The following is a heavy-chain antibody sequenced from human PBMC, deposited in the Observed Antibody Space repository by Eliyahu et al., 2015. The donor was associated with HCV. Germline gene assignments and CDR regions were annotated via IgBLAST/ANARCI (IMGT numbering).Heavy chain of an antibody. Sequence: EVQLVESGGGLVKPGGSLRLSCAASGFXFSXYXXNWVXQAPGKGLEWVSSISSSSSYIYYADSVKGRFTISRDNAKNSLYLQMNSLRAEDTAVYYCAREGEFTDFWSGYRNYYYYGMDVWGQGTTVTVSS. CDR1: GFXFSXYX. V-gene: IGHV3-21*01. D-gene: IGHD3-3*01. CDR3: AREGEFTDFWSGYRNYYYYGMDV. J-gene: IGHJ6*02. CDR2: ISSSSSYI.